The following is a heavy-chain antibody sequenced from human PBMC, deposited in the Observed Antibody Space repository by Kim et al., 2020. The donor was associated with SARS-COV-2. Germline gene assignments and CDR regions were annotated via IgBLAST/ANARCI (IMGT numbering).Heavy chain of an antibody. D-gene: IGHD2-8*01. V-gene: IGHV4-34*01. CDR1: GGSFSGYY. J-gene: IGHJ4*01. CDR3: ARGSVVLMVYAMGVYYFD. Sequence: SETLSLTCAVYGGSFSGYYWSWIRQPPGKGLEWIGEINHSGSTNYNPSLKSRVTISVDTSKNQISLKLSYVTAADTAVYYCARGSVVLMVYAMGVYYFD. CDR2: INHSGST.